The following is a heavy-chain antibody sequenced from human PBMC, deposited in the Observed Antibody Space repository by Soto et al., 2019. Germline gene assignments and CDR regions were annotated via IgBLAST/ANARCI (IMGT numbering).Heavy chain of an antibody. V-gene: IGHV5-51*01. CDR1: VYTFTNYW. CDR3: AASIFYYGMDV. Sequence: ESLKISCKGAVYTFTNYWIGWVRQMPGKGPEWMGIIYPGDSDTKYNPSFQGQVTISADKSITTTYLQWSSLKASDTAIYYCAASIFYYGMDVWGQGTTVTVSS. CDR2: IYPGDSDT. J-gene: IGHJ6*02.